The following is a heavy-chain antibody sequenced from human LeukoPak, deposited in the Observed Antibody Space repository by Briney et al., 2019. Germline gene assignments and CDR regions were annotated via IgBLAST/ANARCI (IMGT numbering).Heavy chain of an antibody. Sequence: SETLSLTCTVSGGSISSYYWSWIRQPPGKGLEWIGYIYYSGSTNYNPSLKSRVTISVDTSKNQFSLKLSSVTAADTAVYYCARGLRIAAAGLDYWGQGTLVTVSS. V-gene: IGHV4-59*01. CDR1: GGSISSYY. D-gene: IGHD6-13*01. CDR3: ARGLRIAAAGLDY. J-gene: IGHJ4*02. CDR2: IYYSGST.